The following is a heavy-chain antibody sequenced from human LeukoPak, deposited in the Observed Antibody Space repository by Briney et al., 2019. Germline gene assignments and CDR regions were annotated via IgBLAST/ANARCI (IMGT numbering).Heavy chain of an antibody. Sequence: GGSLRLSCTASGFTFGDYAMSWFRQAPGKGLEWGGFIRSKAYGGTTEYAASVKGRFTISRDDSKSIAYLQMNSLKTEDTAVYYCTRDGEVGADPRYYYGMDVWGQGTTVTVSS. CDR1: GFTFGDYA. CDR3: TRDGEVGADPRYYYGMDV. D-gene: IGHD1-26*01. V-gene: IGHV3-49*03. J-gene: IGHJ6*02. CDR2: IRSKAYGGTT.